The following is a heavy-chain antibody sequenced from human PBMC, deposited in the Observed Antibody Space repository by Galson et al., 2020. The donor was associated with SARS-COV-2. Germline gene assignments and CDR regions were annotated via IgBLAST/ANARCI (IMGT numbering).Heavy chain of an antibody. D-gene: IGHD3-22*01. Sequence: ASVHVSCKASRYILDDFGISWVRQAPGQGLEWMGWIKTYNGYTNYAQKLKGRVTMTTDAPTSTDYMELRSLNFDDTAVYFCAREYDPDGNDYYYLDFWGQGTLVTVSS. CDR3: AREYDPDGNDYYYLDF. CDR2: IKTYNGYT. V-gene: IGHV1-18*04. J-gene: IGHJ4*02. CDR1: RYILDDFG.